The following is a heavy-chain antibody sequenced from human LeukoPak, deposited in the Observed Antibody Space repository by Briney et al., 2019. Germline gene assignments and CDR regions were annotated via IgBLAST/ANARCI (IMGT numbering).Heavy chain of an antibody. D-gene: IGHD5-24*01. V-gene: IGHV1-46*01. J-gene: IGHJ4*02. Sequence: GASVKVSCRTSGYTFTTYYVHWVRQAPGQGLEWMGVINPSGGSASYAQNCQGRVAMTRDTSTSTVDMELSSLISDDTAIYYCARAIERGRRFDYWGQGTLVTVSS. CDR3: ARAIERGRRFDY. CDR1: GYTFTTYY. CDR2: INPSGGSA.